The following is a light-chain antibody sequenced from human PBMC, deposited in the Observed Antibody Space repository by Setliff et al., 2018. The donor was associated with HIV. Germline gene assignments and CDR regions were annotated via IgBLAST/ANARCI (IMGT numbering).Light chain of an antibody. CDR2: DVS. CDR3: CSYAGGSTYV. J-gene: IGLJ1*01. V-gene: IGLV2-23*02. CDR1: SSDVGRYNL. Sequence: QAVVTQPASVSGSPGQSITISCTGTSSDVGRYNLVSWYQQHPGKAPKLMIYDVSKRPSGVSNRFSGSKPGNTASLTISGLQAEDESDYFCCSYAGGSTYVFGTGTKV.